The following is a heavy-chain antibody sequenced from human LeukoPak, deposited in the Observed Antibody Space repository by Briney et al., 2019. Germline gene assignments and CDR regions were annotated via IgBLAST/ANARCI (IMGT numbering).Heavy chain of an antibody. J-gene: IGHJ3*02. Sequence: GASVKVSCKATGYTFTSYDINWVRQATGQGLEWMGWMNPNSGNTGYAQKFQGRVIMTRNASISTAYMELSSVTAADTAVYYCARRRGQPRGWGRGRPNDAFDIWGQGTMVTVSS. D-gene: IGHD3-16*01. CDR3: ARRRGQPRGWGRGRPNDAFDI. CDR2: MNPNSGNT. V-gene: IGHV1-8*01. CDR1: GYTFTSYD.